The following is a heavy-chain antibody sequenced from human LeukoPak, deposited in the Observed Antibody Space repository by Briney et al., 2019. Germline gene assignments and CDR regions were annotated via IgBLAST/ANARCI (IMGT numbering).Heavy chain of an antibody. J-gene: IGHJ4*02. CDR3: ALDSSSSLFDY. V-gene: IGHV4-34*01. CDR1: GVSFSGYY. Sequence: PSETLSLTCAVYGVSFSGYYWSWIRQPPGKGLEWIGEINHSGSTNYNPSLKSRVTISIDTPKNQFSLKLSSVTAADTAVYYCALDSSSSLFDYWGQGTLVTVSS. CDR2: INHSGST. D-gene: IGHD6-6*01.